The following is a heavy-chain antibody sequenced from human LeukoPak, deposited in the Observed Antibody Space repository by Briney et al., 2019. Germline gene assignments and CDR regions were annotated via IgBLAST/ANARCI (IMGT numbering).Heavy chain of an antibody. J-gene: IGHJ4*02. Sequence: GASVKVSCKASGYTFIGYYMHWVRQAPGQGLEWMGWINPNSGGTNYAQKFQGRVTMTRDTSISTAYMELSRLRSDDTAVYYCARGAIVVVPAADPNDYWGQGTLVTVSS. CDR2: INPNSGGT. CDR3: ARGAIVVVPAADPNDY. D-gene: IGHD2-2*01. V-gene: IGHV1-2*02. CDR1: GYTFIGYY.